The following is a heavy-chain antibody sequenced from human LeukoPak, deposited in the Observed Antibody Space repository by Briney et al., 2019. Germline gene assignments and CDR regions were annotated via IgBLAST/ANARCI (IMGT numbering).Heavy chain of an antibody. J-gene: IGHJ4*02. CDR2: IYHSGSP. V-gene: IGHV4-30-2*01. D-gene: IGHD5-24*01. CDR1: GGSVSSGGYY. Sequence: PSETLSLTCTVSGGSVSSGGYYWSWIRQPPGKGLEWIGYIYHSGSPYYNPSLKSRVTISVDRSKSQFSLKLSSVPAADTAVYYCARWLQSLFDYWGQGTLVTVSS. CDR3: ARWLQSLFDY.